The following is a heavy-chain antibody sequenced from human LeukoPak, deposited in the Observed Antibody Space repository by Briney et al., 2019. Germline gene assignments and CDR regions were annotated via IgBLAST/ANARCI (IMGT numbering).Heavy chain of an antibody. D-gene: IGHD3-10*01. CDR3: AGLRGGFGELLPDY. V-gene: IGHV1-18*01. CDR1: GYTFTSYG. J-gene: IGHJ4*02. Sequence: ASVKVSCKASGYTFTSYGISWVRQAPGQGHEWMGWISAYNGNTNYAQKLQGRVTMTTDTSTSTAYMELRSLRSDDTAVYYCAGLRGGFGELLPDYWGQGTLVTVSS. CDR2: ISAYNGNT.